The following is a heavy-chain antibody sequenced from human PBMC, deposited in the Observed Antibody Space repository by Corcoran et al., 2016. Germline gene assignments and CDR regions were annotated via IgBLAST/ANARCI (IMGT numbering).Heavy chain of an antibody. Sequence: EVQLVQSGAEVKKPGESLKISCKGSGYSFTSYWIGWVRQMPGKGLEWMGIIYPGDSDTRYSPSFQGQVTISADKSLSTASLQWSSLKASDTATYYCSIFLGIAVSGWIDYVGQGTLVTVSS. V-gene: IGHV5-51*01. D-gene: IGHD6-19*01. J-gene: IGHJ4*02. CDR3: SIFLGIAVSGWIDY. CDR1: GYSFTSYW. CDR2: IYPGDSDT.